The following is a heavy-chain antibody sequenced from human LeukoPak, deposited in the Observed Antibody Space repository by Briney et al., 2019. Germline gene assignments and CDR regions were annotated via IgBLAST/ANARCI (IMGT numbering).Heavy chain of an antibody. Sequence: GGSLRLSCGASGFTFSSYAMSWVRQAPGKGLEWVSVIYSGGSTYYADSVKGRFTISRDNSKNTLYFQMNSLRAEDTAVYYCARDGITMVRGVRGAFDIWGQGTLVTVSS. J-gene: IGHJ3*02. V-gene: IGHV3-23*03. CDR2: IYSGGST. D-gene: IGHD3-10*01. CDR1: GFTFSSYA. CDR3: ARDGITMVRGVRGAFDI.